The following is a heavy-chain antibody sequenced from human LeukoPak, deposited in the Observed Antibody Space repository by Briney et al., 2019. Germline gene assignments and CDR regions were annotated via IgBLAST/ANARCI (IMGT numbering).Heavy chain of an antibody. D-gene: IGHD4-23*01. Sequence: GGSLRLSCAASGFSFSSYEMNWVRQAPGKGLEWVSYISGSGSTMYYADSVTGRFTISRDNAKNSLYLQMNSLRAEDTAVYYCARHTVADAFEIWGQGTMVTVSS. J-gene: IGHJ3*02. CDR2: ISGSGSTM. CDR1: GFSFSSYE. CDR3: ARHTVADAFEI. V-gene: IGHV3-48*03.